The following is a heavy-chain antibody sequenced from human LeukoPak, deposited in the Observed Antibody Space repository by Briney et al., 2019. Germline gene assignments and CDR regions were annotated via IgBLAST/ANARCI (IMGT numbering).Heavy chain of an antibody. J-gene: IGHJ4*02. Sequence: SVKVSCKASGGTFSSCAISWVRQAPGQGLEWMGRIIPILGIANYAQKFQGRVTITADKSTSTAYMELSSLRSEDTAVYYCARRYGSGSYLVDYWGQGTLVTVSS. D-gene: IGHD3-10*01. CDR2: IIPILGIA. CDR3: ARRYGSGSYLVDY. CDR1: GGTFSSCA. V-gene: IGHV1-69*04.